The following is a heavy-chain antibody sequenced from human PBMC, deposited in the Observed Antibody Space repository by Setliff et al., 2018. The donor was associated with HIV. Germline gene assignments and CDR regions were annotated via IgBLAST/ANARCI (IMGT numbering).Heavy chain of an antibody. V-gene: IGHV4-38-2*01. CDR1: GYSISSGFY. Sequence: PSETLSLTCAVSGYSISSGFYWGWIRQPPGKGLEWIGSIYHSGCTYYSPSLKSRVSFSVDTSKNQLSLKLRSVTAADSAMYYCARQKETYYYDSSGYPAYFDYWGQGALVTVSS. CDR3: ARQKETYYYDSSGYPAYFDY. CDR2: IYHSGCT. J-gene: IGHJ4*02. D-gene: IGHD3-22*01.